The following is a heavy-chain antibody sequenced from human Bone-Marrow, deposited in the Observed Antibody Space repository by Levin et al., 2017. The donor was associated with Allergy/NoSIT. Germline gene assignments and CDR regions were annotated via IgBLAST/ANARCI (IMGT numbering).Heavy chain of an antibody. D-gene: IGHD4-17*01. J-gene: IGHJ4*02. V-gene: IGHV3-21*01. CDR2: IRSSGTYT. CDR1: GFAFSTFS. Sequence: AGGSLRLSCAASGFAFSTFSMNWVRQTPGKGLEWVSCIRSSGTYTYYIDSVKGRFTISRDNGNNLLYLQMNSLRADDTAIYYCVREAYGDYYFDYWGQGSLVTVSS. CDR3: VREAYGDYYFDY.